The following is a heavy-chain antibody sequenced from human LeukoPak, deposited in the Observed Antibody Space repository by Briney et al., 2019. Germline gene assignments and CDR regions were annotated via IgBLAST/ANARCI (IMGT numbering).Heavy chain of an antibody. Sequence: PSQTLSLTCTVSGGSISSGDYYWSWIRQPPGKGLEWIGYIYYSGSTYYNPSLKSRVTMSVDTSKNQFSLKLSSVTAADTAVYYCARDPTYSGSYEQWGQGTLVTVSS. CDR1: GGSISSGDYY. D-gene: IGHD1-26*01. CDR3: ARDPTYSGSYEQ. J-gene: IGHJ4*02. CDR2: IYYSGST. V-gene: IGHV4-30-4*01.